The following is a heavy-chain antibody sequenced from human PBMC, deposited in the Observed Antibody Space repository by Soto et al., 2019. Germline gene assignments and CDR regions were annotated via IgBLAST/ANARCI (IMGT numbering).Heavy chain of an antibody. CDR2: ITYSGGST. Sequence: EVQLLESGGAFVQPGGSLRLSCAASGFTFSNYAMSWVRQAPGKGLDWISTITYSGGSTHYADSVKGRFTVSRDNSKNTLYPQVNSLRAEDTAVYYCAKKYSYGSGTYLFYFDYWGQGTLVTVSS. V-gene: IGHV3-23*01. D-gene: IGHD3-10*01. CDR3: AKKYSYGSGTYLFYFDY. CDR1: GFTFSNYA. J-gene: IGHJ4*02.